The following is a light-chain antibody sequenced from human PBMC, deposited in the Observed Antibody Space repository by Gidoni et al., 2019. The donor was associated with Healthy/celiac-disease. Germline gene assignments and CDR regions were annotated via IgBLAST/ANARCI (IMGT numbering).Light chain of an antibody. CDR2: EVS. Sequence: QSALPQPASVSGSPGQPLTISCTGTSSDVGSYNLVSWYPQHPGKAPKLMIYEVSKRPSGVSNRFSGSKSGNTASLTISGLQAEDEADYYCCSYAGSSTWVFGGGTKLTVL. V-gene: IGLV2-23*02. CDR1: SSDVGSYNL. J-gene: IGLJ3*02. CDR3: CSYAGSSTWV.